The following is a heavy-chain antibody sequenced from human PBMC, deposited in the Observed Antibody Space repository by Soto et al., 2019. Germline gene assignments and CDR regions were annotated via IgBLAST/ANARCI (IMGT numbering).Heavy chain of an antibody. CDR3: ARSIVVVTALDY. D-gene: IGHD2-21*02. CDR2: INPNSGGT. V-gene: IGHV1-2*04. Sequence: AASVKVSCKASGYTFTGYYMHWVRQAPGQGLEWMGWINPNSGGTNYAQKFQGWVTMTRDTSISTAYMELSRLRSEDTAVYYCARSIVVVTALDYWGQGTLVTVSS. J-gene: IGHJ4*02. CDR1: GYTFTGYY.